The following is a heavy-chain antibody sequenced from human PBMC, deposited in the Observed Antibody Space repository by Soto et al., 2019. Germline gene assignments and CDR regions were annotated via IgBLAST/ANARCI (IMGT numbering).Heavy chain of an antibody. CDR2: ISAYNGDT. CDR3: ARDPSNTSGYYQFFDY. D-gene: IGHD3-22*01. V-gene: IGHV1-18*01. CDR1: GYTFTHHG. Sequence: QVQLVQSGAEVKKPGASVKVSCKASGYTFTHHGITWVRQAPGQGLEWMGWISAYNGDTKYAQRLQGRVTLTTDTYTTTADMELRSLTADATAVYYCARDPSNTSGYYQFFDYWGQGTLVTVSS. J-gene: IGHJ4*02.